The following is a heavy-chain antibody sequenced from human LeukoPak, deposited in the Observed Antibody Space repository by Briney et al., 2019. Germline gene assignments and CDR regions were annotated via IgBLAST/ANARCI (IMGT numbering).Heavy chain of an antibody. D-gene: IGHD3-22*01. J-gene: IGHJ3*02. Sequence: ASVEVSCKASGYTFTSYDINWVRQATGQGLEWMGWMNPNSGNTGYAQKFQGRVTMTRNTSISTAYMELSSLRSEDTAVYYCARGYYYDSRDAFDIWGQGTMVTVSS. CDR2: MNPNSGNT. CDR3: ARGYYYDSRDAFDI. V-gene: IGHV1-8*01. CDR1: GYTFTSYD.